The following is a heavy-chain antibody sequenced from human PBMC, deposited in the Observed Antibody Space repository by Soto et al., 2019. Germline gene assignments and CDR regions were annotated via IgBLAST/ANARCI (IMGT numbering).Heavy chain of an antibody. J-gene: IGHJ6*02. D-gene: IGHD2-2*03. CDR2: IWYDGSNK. Sequence: PGGSLRLSCAASGFTFSSYGMHWVRQAPGKGLEWVAVIWYDGSNKYYADSVKGRFTISRDNSKNTLYLQMNSLRAEDTAVYYCARATGYCSSTSCPPPYYYYYGMDVWGQGTTVTVSS. CDR3: ARATGYCSSTSCPPPYYYYYGMDV. V-gene: IGHV3-33*01. CDR1: GFTFSSYG.